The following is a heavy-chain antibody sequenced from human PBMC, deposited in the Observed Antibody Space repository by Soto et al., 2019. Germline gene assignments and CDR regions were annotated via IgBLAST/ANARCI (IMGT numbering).Heavy chain of an antibody. D-gene: IGHD6-19*01. Sequence: EVQLVESGGGLVQPGGSLRLSCAASGFTFSTYWMTWVRQAPGKGLEWVANIKQDGSQKYYVDSVKGRFTISRDNAKNSLYLQMNSLRAEDTVVYYCAGGTGWIWDNWGQGTLVTVSS. J-gene: IGHJ4*02. CDR1: GFTFSTYW. CDR2: IKQDGSQK. CDR3: AGGTGWIWDN. V-gene: IGHV3-7*04.